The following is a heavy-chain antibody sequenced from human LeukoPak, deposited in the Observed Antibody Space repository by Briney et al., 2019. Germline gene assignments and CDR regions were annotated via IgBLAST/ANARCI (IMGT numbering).Heavy chain of an antibody. J-gene: IGHJ4*02. CDR3: ARVEATAGTEDY. CDR2: IYYSGSP. CDR1: GGSISTSSYY. V-gene: IGHV4-39*07. D-gene: IGHD6-19*01. Sequence: SETLSLTCTVSGGSISTSSYYWGWIRQPPGKGLEWIGTIYYSGSPYYNPSLKSRVTISIDTSKNQFSLKLNSVTAADTAVYYCARVEATAGTEDYWGQGTLVTVSS.